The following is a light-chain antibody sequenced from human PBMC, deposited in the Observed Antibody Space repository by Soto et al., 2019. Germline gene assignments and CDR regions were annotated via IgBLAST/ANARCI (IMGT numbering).Light chain of an antibody. CDR3: QQSYNLKFT. J-gene: IGKJ3*01. V-gene: IGKV1-39*01. CDR2: AAS. Sequence: DIQMTQSPSSLSASVGDRVTITCRASQSIRRYLNWYQQKPGQAPKLLIYAASTLQSGVPSRFSGSESGTDFTLTISSLQPEDFATYYCQQSYNLKFTFGPGTKVDIK. CDR1: QSIRRY.